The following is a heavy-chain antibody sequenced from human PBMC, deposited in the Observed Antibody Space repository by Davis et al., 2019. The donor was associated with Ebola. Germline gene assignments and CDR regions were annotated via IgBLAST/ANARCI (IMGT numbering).Heavy chain of an antibody. CDR2: INPSGGST. Sequence: AASVKVSCKASGYTFTSYYMHWVRQAPGQGLEWMGIINPSGGSTSYAQKFQGRVTMTRDTSTSTVYMELSSLRSEDTAVYYCARDGIGEVRGVIMTDYYYYGMDVWGQGTTVTVSS. CDR1: GYTFTSYY. V-gene: IGHV1-46*03. CDR3: ARDGIGEVRGVIMTDYYYYGMDV. J-gene: IGHJ6*02. D-gene: IGHD3-10*01.